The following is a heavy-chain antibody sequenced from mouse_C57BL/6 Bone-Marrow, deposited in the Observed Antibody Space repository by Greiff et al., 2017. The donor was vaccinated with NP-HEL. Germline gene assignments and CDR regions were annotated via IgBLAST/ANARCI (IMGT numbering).Heavy chain of an antibody. CDR2: ISDGGSYT. CDR3: ARALYSNYPFAY. J-gene: IGHJ3*01. V-gene: IGHV5-4*03. D-gene: IGHD2-5*01. Sequence: EVKLVESGGGLVKPGGSLKLSCAASGFTFSSYAMSWVRQTPEKRLEWVATISDGGSYTYYPDNVKGRFTISRDNAKNNLYLQMSHLKSEDTAMYYCARALYSNYPFAYWGQGTLVTVSA. CDR1: GFTFSSYA.